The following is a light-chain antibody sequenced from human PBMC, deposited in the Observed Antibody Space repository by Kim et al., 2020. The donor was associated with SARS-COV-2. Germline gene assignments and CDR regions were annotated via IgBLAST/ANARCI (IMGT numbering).Light chain of an antibody. V-gene: IGLV3-19*01. J-gene: IGLJ2*01. CDR3: QSRDSGGNVL. CDR2: GRN. CDR1: SLRSYY. Sequence: VALGQTVSTTCQGDSLRSYYATWYQQRPRQAPVLVIYGRNNRPSGIPDRFSGSSSGNTASLTISGAQAEDEADFYCQSRDSGGNVLFGGGTQLTVL.